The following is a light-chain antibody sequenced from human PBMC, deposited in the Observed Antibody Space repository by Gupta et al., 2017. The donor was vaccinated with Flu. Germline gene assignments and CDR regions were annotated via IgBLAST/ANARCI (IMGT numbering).Light chain of an antibody. J-gene: IGKJ2*01. CDR3: KQSLPTPHT. CDR2: LVS. Sequence: DIVMTQSPLALPVGPGEAATIYCSSSQSLLHSNGYNYLDWYLQKPGQSPQLLIYLVSNRASGVPDRFSGSGSGTEFTLKISRVEAEDVGVYYCKQSLPTPHTLGQGTKVEI. V-gene: IGKV2-28*01. CDR1: QSLLHSNGYNY.